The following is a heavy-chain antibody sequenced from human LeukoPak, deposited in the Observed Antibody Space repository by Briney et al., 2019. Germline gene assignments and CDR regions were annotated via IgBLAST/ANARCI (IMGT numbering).Heavy chain of an antibody. D-gene: IGHD3-22*01. CDR1: GFTFSSYA. CDR2: ISGSGGST. Sequence: GGSLRLSCAASGFTFSSYAMSWVRQAPGKGLEWVSAISGSGGSTYYADSVKGRFTISGDNSKNTLYLQMNSLRAEDTAVYYCAKRYYYDSSGYYLYYWYFDLWGRGTLVTVSS. V-gene: IGHV3-23*01. CDR3: AKRYYYDSSGYYLYYWYFDL. J-gene: IGHJ2*01.